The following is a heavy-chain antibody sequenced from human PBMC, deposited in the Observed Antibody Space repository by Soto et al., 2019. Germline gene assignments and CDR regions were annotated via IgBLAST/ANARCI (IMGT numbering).Heavy chain of an antibody. V-gene: IGHV3-21*01. CDR2: IGSSTGYI. CDR3: AGGSYYWFDS. Sequence: GGSLRLSCAASGFTFSNYNVNWVRQAPGKGLEWVSFIGSSTGYIYYADSVKGRFTISRDNAKNSLYLQMNSLRAEDTAVYYCAGGSYYWFDSWGRGTLVTVSS. D-gene: IGHD3-10*01. J-gene: IGHJ5*01. CDR1: GFTFSNYN.